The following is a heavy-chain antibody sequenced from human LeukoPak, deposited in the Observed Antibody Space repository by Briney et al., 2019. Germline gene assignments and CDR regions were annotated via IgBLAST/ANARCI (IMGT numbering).Heavy chain of an antibody. J-gene: IGHJ5*02. CDR1: GGSISSYY. CDR3: ARAVFYYDSSGYYNPTYNWFDP. Sequence: SETLSLTCTVSGGSISSYYWSWVRQPPGKGLEWIGFVYYTGSTNYSPSLKSRVTISVDTSKNQFSLKLSSVTAADTAVYYCARAVFYYDSSGYYNPTYNWFDPWGQGTLVTVSS. D-gene: IGHD3-22*01. V-gene: IGHV4-59*12. CDR2: VYYTGST.